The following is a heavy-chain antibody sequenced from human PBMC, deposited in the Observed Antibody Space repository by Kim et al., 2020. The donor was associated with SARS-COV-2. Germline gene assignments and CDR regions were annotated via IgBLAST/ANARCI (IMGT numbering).Heavy chain of an antibody. CDR1: GFTVSSNY. Sequence: GGSLRLSCAASGFTVSSNYITWVRQAPGKGLDWVSVFYGGGATYYADSVKGRFTISRDNSENTFYLQMNSLRVEDTAVYYCASGYCRDGSCDTRHGMHVWGQGTAVTVSS. CDR2: FYGGGAT. V-gene: IGHV3-53*01. CDR3: ASGYCRDGSCDTRHGMHV. D-gene: IGHD2-15*01. J-gene: IGHJ6*02.